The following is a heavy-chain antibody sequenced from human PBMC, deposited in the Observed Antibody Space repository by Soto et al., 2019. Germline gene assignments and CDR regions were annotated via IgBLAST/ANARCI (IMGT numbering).Heavy chain of an antibody. Sequence: EVQLVESGGGLVQPGRSLRLSCAVTGFNFDDYALHWVRQAPGKGLEWVSGINWKSGTIGYADSVKGRFTVSRDNAKKSLYLQMESLRAEDTAFYYCAKAVWSDDYAPVLDSWGQGTLVTVSS. CDR3: AKAVWSDDYAPVLDS. J-gene: IGHJ4*02. V-gene: IGHV3-9*01. CDR1: GFNFDDYA. CDR2: INWKSGTI. D-gene: IGHD3-16*01.